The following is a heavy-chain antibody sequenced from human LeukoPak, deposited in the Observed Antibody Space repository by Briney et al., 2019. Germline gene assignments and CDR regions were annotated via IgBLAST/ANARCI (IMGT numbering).Heavy chain of an antibody. D-gene: IGHD5-12*01. CDR3: AREMWSGYDLFDY. CDR2: ISSSGSTI. V-gene: IGHV3-48*04. Sequence: GGSLRLSCVASGFTFSRHGMNWVRQAPGKGLEWVSYISSSGSTIYYADSVKGRFTISRDNAKNSLYLQMNSLRAEDTAVYYCAREMWSGYDLFDYWGQGTLVTVSS. CDR1: GFTFSRHG. J-gene: IGHJ4*02.